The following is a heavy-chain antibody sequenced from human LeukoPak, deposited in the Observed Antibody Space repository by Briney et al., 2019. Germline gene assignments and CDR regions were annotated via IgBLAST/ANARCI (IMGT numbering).Heavy chain of an antibody. J-gene: IGHJ4*02. CDR3: AKGHGDASGYYYFDS. CDR1: GFTFSSYA. D-gene: IGHD3-22*01. Sequence: GGSLRLSCAASGFTFSSYAMSWVRQAPGKGLERVSAISGSGGSTYYADSVKGRFTIFRDNYNNMLYLQMNSLRVEDTAVYYCAKGHGDASGYYYFDSWGQGTLVTVSS. V-gene: IGHV3-23*01. CDR2: ISGSGGST.